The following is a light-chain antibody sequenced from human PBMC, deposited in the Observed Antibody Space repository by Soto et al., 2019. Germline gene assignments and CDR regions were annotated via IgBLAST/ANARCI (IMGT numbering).Light chain of an antibody. CDR2: DVN. J-gene: IGLJ2*01. Sequence: QSALTQPRSVSGSPRQSVTISCTGTSSDVGGYDYVSWYQHHPGKAPKLMIFDVNKRPSGVPDRFSGSKSGNTASLTISGLQAEDEADYYCCSYAGTYTFEVFGGGTKLTVL. V-gene: IGLV2-11*01. CDR3: CSYAGTYTFEV. CDR1: SSDVGGYDY.